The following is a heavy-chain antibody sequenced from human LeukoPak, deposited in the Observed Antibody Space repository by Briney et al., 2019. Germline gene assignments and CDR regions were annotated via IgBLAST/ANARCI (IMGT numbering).Heavy chain of an antibody. CDR3: ARYYYDSSGYYRH. V-gene: IGHV1-69*05. CDR2: IIPIFGTA. CDR1: GGTFSSYA. Sequence: SVKVSRKASGGTFSSYAISWVRRAPGQGLEWMGRIIPIFGTANYAQKFQGRLTITTDESTSTAYMELSSLRSEDTAVYYCARYYYDSSGYYRHWGQGTLVTVSS. J-gene: IGHJ4*02. D-gene: IGHD3-22*01.